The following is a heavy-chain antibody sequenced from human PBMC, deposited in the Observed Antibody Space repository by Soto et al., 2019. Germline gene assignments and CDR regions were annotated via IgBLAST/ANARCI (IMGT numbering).Heavy chain of an antibody. D-gene: IGHD3-22*01. CDR3: ARYVVVIGPFDY. CDR1: GFTFSSYA. V-gene: IGHV3-30-3*01. J-gene: IGHJ4*02. Sequence: GGSLRLSCAASGFTFSSYAMHWVRQAPGKGLEWVAVISYDGSNKYYADSVKGRFTISRDNSKNTLYLQMNSLRAEDTAVYYCARYVVVIGPFDYWGQGTLVTVSS. CDR2: ISYDGSNK.